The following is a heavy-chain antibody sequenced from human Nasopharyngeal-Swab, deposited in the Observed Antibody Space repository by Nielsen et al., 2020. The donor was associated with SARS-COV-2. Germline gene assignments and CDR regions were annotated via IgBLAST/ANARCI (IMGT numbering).Heavy chain of an antibody. CDR1: GGSFSGYY. D-gene: IGHD2-2*01. CDR3: ARGERCSSTSCYFNWFDP. J-gene: IGHJ5*02. Sequence: SETLPLTCAVYGGSFSGYYWSWIRQPPGKGLEWIGEINHSGSTNYNPSLKSRVTISVDTSKNQFSLKLSSVAAADTAVYYCARGERCSSTSCYFNWFDPWGQGTLVTVSS. CDR2: INHSGST. V-gene: IGHV4-34*01.